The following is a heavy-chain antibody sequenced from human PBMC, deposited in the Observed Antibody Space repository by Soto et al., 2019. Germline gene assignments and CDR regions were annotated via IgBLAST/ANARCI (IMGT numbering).Heavy chain of an antibody. CDR2: IYYSGST. Sequence: PSETLSLTCTVSGGSVSSGSYYWSWIRQPPGKGLEWIGYIYYSGSTNYNPPLKSRVTISVDTSKNQFSLKLSSVTAADTAVYYCARGGLPLYYDFWSGYYTPRDAFDIWGQGTMVTVSS. V-gene: IGHV4-61*01. D-gene: IGHD3-3*01. CDR1: GGSVSSGSYY. J-gene: IGHJ3*02. CDR3: ARGGLPLYYDFWSGYYTPRDAFDI.